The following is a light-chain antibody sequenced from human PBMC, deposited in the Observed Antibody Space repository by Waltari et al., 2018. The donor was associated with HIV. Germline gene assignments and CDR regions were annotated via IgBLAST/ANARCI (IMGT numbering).Light chain of an antibody. CDR1: QSITSW. V-gene: IGKV1-5*03. CDR2: KAT. Sequence: DIQMTQSPSTLSASVGDRVTITCRASQSITSWLAWYQQKPGKAPKLLIYKATSLESGVPSRFSGSGSETEFTLTISSLQPDDFATDYCQQYNSYSTFGQGTKLEIK. J-gene: IGKJ2*01. CDR3: QQYNSYST.